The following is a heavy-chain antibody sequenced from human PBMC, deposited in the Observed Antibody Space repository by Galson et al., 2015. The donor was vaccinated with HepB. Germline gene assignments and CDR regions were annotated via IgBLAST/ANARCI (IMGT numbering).Heavy chain of an antibody. D-gene: IGHD1-1*01. Sequence: SLRLSCAASGFTFSSYGMHWVRQAPGKGLEWVAVISYDGSNKYYADSVKGRFTISRDNSKNTLYLQMNSLRAEDTAVYYCAKESPGTTGTTDFDYWGQGTLVTVSS. CDR1: GFTFSSYG. V-gene: IGHV3-30*18. CDR3: AKESPGTTGTTDFDY. CDR2: ISYDGSNK. J-gene: IGHJ4*02.